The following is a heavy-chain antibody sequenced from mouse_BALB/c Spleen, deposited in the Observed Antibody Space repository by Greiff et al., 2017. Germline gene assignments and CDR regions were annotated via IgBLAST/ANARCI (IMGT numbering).Heavy chain of an antibody. Sequence: VQRVESGAELVRPGTSVKVSCKASGYAFTNYLIEWVKQRPGQGLEWIGVINPGSGGTNYNEKFKGKATLTADKSSSTAYMQLSSLTSDDSAVYFCARRNGYYAMDYWGQGTSVTVSS. CDR3: ARRNGYYAMDY. V-gene: IGHV1-54*01. J-gene: IGHJ4*01. CDR1: GYAFTNYL. CDR2: INPGSGGT.